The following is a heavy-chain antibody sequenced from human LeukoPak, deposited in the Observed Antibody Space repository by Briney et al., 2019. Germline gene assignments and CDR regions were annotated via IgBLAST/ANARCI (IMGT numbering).Heavy chain of an antibody. D-gene: IGHD3-22*01. CDR3: ARDSRITMIMGYEDY. V-gene: IGHV3-30*02. CDR1: GFTFSSYG. J-gene: IGHJ4*02. CDR2: IRYDGSNK. Sequence: PGGSLRLSCAASGFTFSSYGMHWVRQAPGKGLEWVAFIRYDGSNKYYADSVKGRFTISRDNSKNTLYLQMNSLRAEDTAIYYCARDSRITMIMGYEDYWGQGTLVTVSS.